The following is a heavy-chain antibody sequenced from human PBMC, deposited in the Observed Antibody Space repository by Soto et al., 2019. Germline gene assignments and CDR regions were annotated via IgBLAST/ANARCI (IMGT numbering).Heavy chain of an antibody. CDR3: ARDRGGYYGSWSYYIHY. J-gene: IGHJ4*02. Sequence: QVQLVQSGAEVKKPGASVKVSCKASGYTFTGYYMHWVRQAPGQGLEWLGWINPNSGGTNYAQQFQGSVTMTRDTSISTAYMELSRLRSDDTAVYYCARDRGGYYGSWSYYIHYWGQGTLGTVSS. D-gene: IGHD3-10*01. V-gene: IGHV1-2*02. CDR1: GYTFTGYY. CDR2: INPNSGGT.